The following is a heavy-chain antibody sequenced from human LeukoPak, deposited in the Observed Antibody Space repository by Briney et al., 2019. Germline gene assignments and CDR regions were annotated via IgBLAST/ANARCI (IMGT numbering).Heavy chain of an antibody. CDR1: GFTFSSYG. V-gene: IGHV3-30*18. CDR2: ISYDGSNK. CDR3: ANLYGDYPDY. D-gene: IGHD4-17*01. Sequence: GRSLRLSCAASGFTFSSYGMHWVRQAPGKGLEWLAVISYDGSNKYYADSVKGRFTISRDNSKNTLYLQMNSLRADDTAVYYCANLYGDYPDYWGQGTLVTVSS. J-gene: IGHJ4*02.